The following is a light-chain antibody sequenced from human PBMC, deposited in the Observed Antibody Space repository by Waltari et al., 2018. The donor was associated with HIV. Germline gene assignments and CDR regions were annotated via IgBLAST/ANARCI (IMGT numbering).Light chain of an antibody. J-gene: IGLJ2*01. CDR2: DDN. Sequence: SYVLTQPTSVSVAPGQTARITCGGNNIGSESVHWYQQKPGQAPVLVVFDDNDRPSGIPERFFGSNSGNTATLTITRVEAGDEADYYCQVGDSGSDHPDVVFGGGTKLTVL. V-gene: IGLV3-21*02. CDR1: NIGSES. CDR3: QVGDSGSDHPDVV.